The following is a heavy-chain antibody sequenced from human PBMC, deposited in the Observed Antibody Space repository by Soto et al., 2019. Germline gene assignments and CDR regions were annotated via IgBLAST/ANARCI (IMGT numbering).Heavy chain of an antibody. V-gene: IGHV3-23*01. CDR2: ISGSGGST. Sequence: GGSLRLSCAASGFTFNSYAMNWVRQGPGEGLEWVSAISGSGGSTYYADSVKGRFTISRDNSKNTLYLQMNSLRAEDTAVYYCAKDYAYFYGSGDGSWFDPWGQGTLVTVSS. D-gene: IGHD3-10*01. CDR1: GFTFNSYA. CDR3: AKDYAYFYGSGDGSWFDP. J-gene: IGHJ5*02.